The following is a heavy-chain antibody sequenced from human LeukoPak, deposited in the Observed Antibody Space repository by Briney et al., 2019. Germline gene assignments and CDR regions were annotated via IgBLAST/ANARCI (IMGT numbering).Heavy chain of an antibody. CDR3: ARARGYGDYVDY. CDR1: GFTVSSNY. J-gene: IGHJ4*02. D-gene: IGHD4-17*01. CDR2: IYSGGST. Sequence: PGGSLRLSCVASGFTVSSNYMSWVRQAPGKGLEWVSVIYSGGSTYYADSVKGRFTISRDNSKNTLYLQMNSLRAEDTAVYYCARARGYGDYVDYWGQGTLVTVSS. V-gene: IGHV3-53*01.